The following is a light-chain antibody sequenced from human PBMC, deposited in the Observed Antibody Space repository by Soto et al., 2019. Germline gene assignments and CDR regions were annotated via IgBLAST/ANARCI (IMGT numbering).Light chain of an antibody. Sequence: EIVLTQSPATPSVSPGERVTLSCRASQSVDINLAWYQQKPGHPPRLLIYGASTRATDMSGRFSGRGSGTEFTLTISSLRPEDFAVYYCQQYRSWPRTFGQGTKVEMK. CDR3: QQYRSWPRT. CDR2: GAS. J-gene: IGKJ1*01. V-gene: IGKV3-15*01. CDR1: QSVDIN.